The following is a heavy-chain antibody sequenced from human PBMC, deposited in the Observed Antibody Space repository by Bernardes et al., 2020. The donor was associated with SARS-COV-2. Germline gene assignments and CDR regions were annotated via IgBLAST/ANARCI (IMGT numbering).Heavy chain of an antibody. J-gene: IGHJ6*02. V-gene: IGHV1-24*01. D-gene: IGHD3-10*01. CDR3: ATSFPITMVRGVMSYYYGMDV. Sequence: ASVKVSCKVSGYTLTELSMHWVRQAPGKGLEWMGGFVPEDGETIYAQKFQGRVTMTEDTSTDTAYMELSSLRSEDTAVYYCATSFPITMVRGVMSYYYGMDVWGQGTTVTVSS. CDR2: FVPEDGET. CDR1: GYTLTELS.